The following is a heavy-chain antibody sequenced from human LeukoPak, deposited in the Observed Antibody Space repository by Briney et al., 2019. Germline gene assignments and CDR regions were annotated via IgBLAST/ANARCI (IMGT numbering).Heavy chain of an antibody. CDR3: ATNAAVATSRSWFDP. J-gene: IGHJ5*02. D-gene: IGHD6-19*01. CDR1: GASISTYY. Sequence: SETLSLTCAVSGASISTYYWSWIRQPPGKGQEWIGYIHYSGSSNYNPSLKSRVTISLDTSKNHFSLMLSSVTAADTAVYYCATNAAVATSRSWFDPWGQGTLVTVSS. CDR2: IHYSGSS. V-gene: IGHV4-59*01.